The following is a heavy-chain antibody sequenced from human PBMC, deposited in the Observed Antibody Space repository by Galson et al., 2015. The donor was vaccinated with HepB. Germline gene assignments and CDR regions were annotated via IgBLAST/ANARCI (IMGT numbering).Heavy chain of an antibody. D-gene: IGHD2-15*01. CDR1: GYTFTSYY. Sequence: SVKVSCKASGYTFTSYYMHWVRQAPGQGLEWMGIINPSGGSASYAQKFQGRVTMTRDTSTSTVYMELSSLRSEDTAVYYCATPILGHCSGGSCYSGADAFDIWGQGTMVTVSS. J-gene: IGHJ3*02. CDR3: ATPILGHCSGGSCYSGADAFDI. V-gene: IGHV1-46*01. CDR2: INPSGGSA.